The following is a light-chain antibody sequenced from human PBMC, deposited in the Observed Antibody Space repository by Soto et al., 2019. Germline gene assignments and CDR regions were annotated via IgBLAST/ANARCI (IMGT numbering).Light chain of an antibody. Sequence: QSVLTQPRSVSGAPGQSGTISCTGTSSDVGAYNYVSWYQQHPAKAPNLMIYDVSKRPSGVPDRFSGSKSGNTASLTISGLQAEDEGDYYCCSYTNSAHVFGTGTKVTVL. V-gene: IGLV2-11*01. CDR1: SSDVGAYNY. CDR2: DVS. CDR3: CSYTNSAHV. J-gene: IGLJ1*01.